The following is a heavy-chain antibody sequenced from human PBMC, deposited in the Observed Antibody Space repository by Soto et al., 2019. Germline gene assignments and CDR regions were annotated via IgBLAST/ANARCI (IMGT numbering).Heavy chain of an antibody. D-gene: IGHD3-10*01. V-gene: IGHV3-33*01. CDR3: ARAGGMGSGSYPNDY. CDR1: GFTFSSYG. Sequence: GGSLRLSCAASGFTFSSYGMHWVRQAPGKGLEWVAVIWYDGSNKYYADSVKGRFTISRDNSKNTLYLQMNSLRAEDTAVYYCARAGGMGSGSYPNDYWGQGTLVTVSS. J-gene: IGHJ4*02. CDR2: IWYDGSNK.